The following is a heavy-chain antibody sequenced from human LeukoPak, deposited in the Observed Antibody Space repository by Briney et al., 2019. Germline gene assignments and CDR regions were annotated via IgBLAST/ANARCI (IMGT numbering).Heavy chain of an antibody. CDR1: GGSFSGYY. CDR2: IYYSGST. D-gene: IGHD1-26*01. J-gene: IGHJ4*02. V-gene: IGHV4-34*01. CDR3: ASGRGSYYFDY. Sequence: SETLSLTCAVYGGSFSGYYWSWIRQPPGKGLEWIGSIYYSGSTYYNPSLKSRVTISVDTSKNQFSLKLSSVTAADTAVYYCASGRGSYYFDYWGQGTLVTVSS.